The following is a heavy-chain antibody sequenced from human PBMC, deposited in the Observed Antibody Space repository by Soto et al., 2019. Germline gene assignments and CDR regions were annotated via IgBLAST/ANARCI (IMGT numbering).Heavy chain of an antibody. J-gene: IGHJ4*02. CDR2: IYHSGST. V-gene: IGHV4-4*02. D-gene: IGHD3-22*01. CDR3: ASNQDFYDSSGYYY. Sequence: LSLTCAVSGGSISSSNWWSWVRQPPGKGLEWIGEIYHSGSTNYNPSLKSRVTISMDKSKNQFSLKLNSVTAADTAVYYCASNQDFYDSSGYYYWGQGTLVTVS. CDR1: GGSISSSNW.